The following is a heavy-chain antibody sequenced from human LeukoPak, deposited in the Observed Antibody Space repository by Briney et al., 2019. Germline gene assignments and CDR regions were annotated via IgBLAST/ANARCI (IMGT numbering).Heavy chain of an antibody. J-gene: IGHJ4*02. CDR3: AKPTRGSGSFLIDF. V-gene: IGHV3-33*06. D-gene: IGHD1-26*01. CDR2: IWNDGSDK. Sequence: GGSLRLSCAASRFTFSSYGMHWARQAPGKGLEWVAVIWNDGSDKYYADSVKGGFTISRDNSKNTLYLQMNSLRAEDTAVYYCAKPTRGSGSFLIDFWGQGTLVTVSS. CDR1: RFTFSSYG.